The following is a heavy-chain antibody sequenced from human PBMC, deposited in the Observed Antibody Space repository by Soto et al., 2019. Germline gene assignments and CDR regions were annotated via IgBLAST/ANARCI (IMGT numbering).Heavy chain of an antibody. D-gene: IGHD2-15*01. Sequence: SVKVSCKASGGTFSSYAISWVRQAPGQGLEWMGGIIPIFGTANYAQKFQGRVTITADKSTSTAYMELSSLRSEDTAVYYCAREGACSGGSCYPYYFDHWGQGTLVTVSS. CDR3: AREGACSGGSCYPYYFDH. CDR1: GGTFSSYA. V-gene: IGHV1-69*06. CDR2: IIPIFGTA. J-gene: IGHJ4*02.